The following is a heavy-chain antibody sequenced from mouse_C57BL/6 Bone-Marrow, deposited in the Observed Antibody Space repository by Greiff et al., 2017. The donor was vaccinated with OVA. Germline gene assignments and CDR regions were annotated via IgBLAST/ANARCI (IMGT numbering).Heavy chain of an antibody. CDR3: ANDYYGSSYWYFDV. CDR2: IDPSDSYT. CDR1: GYTFTSYW. V-gene: IGHV1-69*01. Sequence: QVQLQQSGAELVMPGASVKLSCKASGYTFTSYWMHWVKQRPGQGLEWIGVIDPSDSYTNYNQKFKGKSTLTVDKSSSTAYMQLSSLTSEDSAVYYGANDYYGSSYWYFDVWGTGTTVTVSS. D-gene: IGHD1-1*01. J-gene: IGHJ1*03.